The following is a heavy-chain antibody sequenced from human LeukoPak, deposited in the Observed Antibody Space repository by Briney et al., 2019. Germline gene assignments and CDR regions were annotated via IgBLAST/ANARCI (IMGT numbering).Heavy chain of an antibody. CDR1: GGSISSYY. Sequence: SETLSLTCTVSGGSISSYYWSWIRQPAGKGLEWIGRIYTSGSTNYNPSLKGRVTMSVDTSKNQFSLKLSSVTAADTAVYYCARLSLGAAHGWFDPWGQGTLVTVSS. CDR3: ARLSLGAAHGWFDP. J-gene: IGHJ5*02. V-gene: IGHV4-4*07. D-gene: IGHD6-6*01. CDR2: IYTSGST.